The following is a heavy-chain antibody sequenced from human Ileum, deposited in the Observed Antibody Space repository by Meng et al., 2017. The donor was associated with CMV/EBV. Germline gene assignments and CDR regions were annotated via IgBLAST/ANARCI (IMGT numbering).Heavy chain of an antibody. CDR2: IYSGGST. Sequence: GESLKISCAASGFTVSSNYMSWVRQAPGKGLEWVSVIYSGGSTYYADSVKGRFTISRDNSKNTLYLQMNSLRAEDTAVYYCASGGSYSRLDIWGQGTMVTVSS. CDR3: ASGGSYSRLDI. D-gene: IGHD1-26*01. J-gene: IGHJ3*02. V-gene: IGHV3-66*02. CDR1: GFTVSSNY.